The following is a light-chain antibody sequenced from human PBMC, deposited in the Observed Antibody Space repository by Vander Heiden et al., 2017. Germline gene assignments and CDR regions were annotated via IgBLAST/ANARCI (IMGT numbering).Light chain of an antibody. V-gene: IGLV1-40*01. CDR2: ANN. J-gene: IGLJ1*01. Sequence: QSVLTQRPSVSGAPGQRVTITCTGSTFNMGANYDVYWYLQIPVKAPKLLIQANNNRPSGVPDRFSSSKSGTSASLTITGLQAEDEADYYCQSYDSRLSGSVFGPGTKVTVL. CDR1: TFNMGANYD. CDR3: QSYDSRLSGSV.